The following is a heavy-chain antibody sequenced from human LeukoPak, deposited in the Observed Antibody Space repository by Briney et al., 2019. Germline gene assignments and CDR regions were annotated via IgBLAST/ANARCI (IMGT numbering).Heavy chain of an antibody. D-gene: IGHD3-22*01. J-gene: IGHJ4*02. Sequence: PGGPLRLSCAASGFTFSIYGMHWVRQAPGKGLEWVAFIRYDGSNKYYADSVKGRFTISGDNSKNTLYLQMNSLRVDDTAVYYCAKDSSAYEGSGYYYDYWGQGTLVPVSS. V-gene: IGHV3-30*02. CDR3: AKDSSAYEGSGYYYDY. CDR1: GFTFSIYG. CDR2: IRYDGSNK.